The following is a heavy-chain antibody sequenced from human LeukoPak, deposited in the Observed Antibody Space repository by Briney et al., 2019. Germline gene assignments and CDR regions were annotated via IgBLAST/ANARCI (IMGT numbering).Heavy chain of an antibody. CDR3: AKDRWEDSSGWADY. D-gene: IGHD6-19*01. CDR2: ISYDGSNK. V-gene: IGHV3-30*18. J-gene: IGHJ4*02. Sequence: GGSLRLSCAASGFTFSSYGMHWVRQAPGKGLEWVAVISYDGSNKYYADSVKGRFTISRDNSKNTLYLQMNSLRAEDTAVYYCAKDRWEDSSGWADYWGQGTLVTVSS. CDR1: GFTFSSYG.